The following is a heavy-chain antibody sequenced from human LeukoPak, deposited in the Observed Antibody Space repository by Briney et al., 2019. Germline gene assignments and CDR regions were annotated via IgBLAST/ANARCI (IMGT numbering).Heavy chain of an antibody. CDR2: IYYSGST. CDR1: GGSISSSSYY. Sequence: SETLSLTCTVSGGSISSSSYYWGWLRQPPGKGLEWIGSIYYSGSTYYNPPLKSRATISVDTSKNQFSLKLISVTAADTAVYDCASHLKTALGYGDYVRHPGYYYMDVWGKGTTVTVSS. V-gene: IGHV4-39*07. D-gene: IGHD4-17*01. CDR3: ASHLKTALGYGDYVRHPGYYYMDV. J-gene: IGHJ6*03.